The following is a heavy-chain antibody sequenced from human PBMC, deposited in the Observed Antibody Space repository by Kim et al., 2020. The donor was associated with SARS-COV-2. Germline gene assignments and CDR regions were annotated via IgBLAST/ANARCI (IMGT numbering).Heavy chain of an antibody. D-gene: IGHD3-10*01. V-gene: IGHV1-69*13. J-gene: IGHJ6*02. CDR1: GGTFSSYA. CDR2: IIPIFGTA. CDR3: ASLEGGSSNYYYYGMDV. Sequence: SVKVSCKASGGTFSSYAISWVRQAPGQGLEWMGGIIPIFGTANYAQKFQGRVTITADESTSTAYMELSSLRSEDTAVYYCASLEGGSSNYYYYGMDVWGQGTTVTVSS.